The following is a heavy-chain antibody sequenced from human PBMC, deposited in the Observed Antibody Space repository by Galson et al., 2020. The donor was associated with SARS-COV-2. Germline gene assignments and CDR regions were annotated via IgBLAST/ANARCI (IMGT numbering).Heavy chain of an antibody. CDR2: ISGYNGDT. Sequence: ASVKVSCRASGYTFSSDGISWLRQAPGQGLEWMGWISGYNGDTNYALKIQDRVTMTTDTSTSTAYMELRSLRSDDTAVYYCASDPGGSGWDKGFDPWGQGTLVTVSA. CDR1: GYTFSSDG. D-gene: IGHD6-19*01. CDR3: ASDPGGSGWDKGFDP. V-gene: IGHV1-18*04. J-gene: IGHJ5*02.